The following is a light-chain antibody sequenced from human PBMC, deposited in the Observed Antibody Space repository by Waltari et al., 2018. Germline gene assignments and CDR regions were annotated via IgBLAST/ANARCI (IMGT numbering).Light chain of an antibody. J-gene: IGLJ3*02. CDR2: KNN. CDR1: SSNIGSNY. V-gene: IGLV1-47*01. Sequence: QSVLTQSPSASGTPGHKVTISCNGSSSNIGSNYVYWYQQFPGTAPKLLIFKNNQRPSGVPDRFSDSKSGTSASLAINGLRSEDEADYYCAAWDDSLSGLVLGGGTKVTVL. CDR3: AAWDDSLSGLV.